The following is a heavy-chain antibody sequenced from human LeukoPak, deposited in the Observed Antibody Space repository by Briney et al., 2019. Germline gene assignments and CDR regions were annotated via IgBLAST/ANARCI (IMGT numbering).Heavy chain of an antibody. CDR3: GQAYTSGSQSLHY. V-gene: IGHV4-61*02. D-gene: IGHD3-10*01. J-gene: IGHJ4*02. CDR1: GGSISSGSYY. CDR2: IYTSGST. Sequence: SETLSLTCTVAGGSISSGSYYCSWIRQPAGKGLEWIGRIYTSGSTNYNPSLKRRVTISVDTSKHQFSLKLSSVTAADTAVYFWGQAYTSGSQSLHYWGQGTLVTVSS.